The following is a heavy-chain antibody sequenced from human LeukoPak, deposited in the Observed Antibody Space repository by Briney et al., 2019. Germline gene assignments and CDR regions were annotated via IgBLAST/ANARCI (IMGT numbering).Heavy chain of an antibody. CDR1: GYAFTSYG. D-gene: IGHD6-13*01. V-gene: IGHV1-18*01. CDR2: ISASNGNT. Sequence: ASVNVSCKAAGYAFTSYGVSWVRQAPGQGLEWMGWISASNGNTNYAQNLQDRVTMTTATSTSTAYMELRSLRSDDTAVYYCARYPLSYSSNCHYYFDYWGQGTLLTVSS. CDR3: ARYPLSYSSNCHYYFDY. J-gene: IGHJ4*02.